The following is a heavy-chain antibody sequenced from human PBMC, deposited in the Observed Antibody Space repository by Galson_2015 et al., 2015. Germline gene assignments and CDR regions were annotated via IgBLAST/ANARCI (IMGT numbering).Heavy chain of an antibody. D-gene: IGHD3-10*01. CDR2: INPSGAAT. Sequence: SVKVSCKASGYTFTNYFIQWVRQAPGQGLEWVGAINPSGAATFYAQKLQGRVTMTRDTPTSTVYVELSSLGSEDTAVYYCARELGGTYYFDYWGLGNPGHRLL. J-gene: IGHJ4*02. V-gene: IGHV1-46*04. CDR3: ARELGGTYYFDY. CDR1: GYTFTNYF.